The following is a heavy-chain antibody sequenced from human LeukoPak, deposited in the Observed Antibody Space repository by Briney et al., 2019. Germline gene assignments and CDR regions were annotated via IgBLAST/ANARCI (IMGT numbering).Heavy chain of an antibody. CDR2: IYSGGST. V-gene: IGHV3-66*01. CDR1: GFTFSSYG. Sequence: PGGSLRLSCAASGFTFSSYGMSWVRQAPGKGLEWVSVIYSGGSTYYADSVKGRFTISRDNSKNTLYLQMNSLRAEDTAVYYCARDQRVATVTTNAFDIWGQGTMVTVSS. J-gene: IGHJ3*02. CDR3: ARDQRVATVTTNAFDI. D-gene: IGHD4-17*01.